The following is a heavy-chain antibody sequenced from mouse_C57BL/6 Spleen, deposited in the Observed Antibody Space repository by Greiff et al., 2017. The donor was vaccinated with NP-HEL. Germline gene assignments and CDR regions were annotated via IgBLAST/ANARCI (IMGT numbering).Heavy chain of an antibody. CDR3: ARHYGNYNYAMDY. D-gene: IGHD2-1*01. CDR1: GFTFSDYY. V-gene: IGHV5-16*01. J-gene: IGHJ4*01. CDR2: INYDGSST. Sequence: EVQRVESEGGLVQPGSSMKLSCTASGFTFSDYYMAWVRQVPEKGLEWVANINYDGSSTYYLDSLKSRFIISRDNAKNILYLQMSSLKSEDTATYYCARHYGNYNYAMDYWGQGTSVTVSS.